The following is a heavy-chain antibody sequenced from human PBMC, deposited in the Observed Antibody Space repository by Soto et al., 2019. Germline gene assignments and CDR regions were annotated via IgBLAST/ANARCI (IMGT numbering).Heavy chain of an antibody. V-gene: IGHV3-33*01. CDR3: ARRDCGGDCLRAFDI. CDR1: GFTFSRYG. Sequence: QVQLVESGGGVVQPGRSLRLSCTASGFTFSRYGMQWVRQAPGKGLEWVAVIWYDGSDTYYADFVKGRFTISRDNSKNTLCLQMNSLRAEDTAVYYWARRDCGGDCLRAFDIWGQGTMVTVSS. J-gene: IGHJ3*02. D-gene: IGHD2-21*02. CDR2: IWYDGSDT.